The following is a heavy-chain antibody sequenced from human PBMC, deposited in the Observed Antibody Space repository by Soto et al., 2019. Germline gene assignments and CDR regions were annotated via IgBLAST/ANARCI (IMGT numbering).Heavy chain of an antibody. J-gene: IGHJ4*02. CDR2: ISNDGSYQ. D-gene: IGHD1-26*01. V-gene: IGHV3-30*18. CDR3: AKDQRVVGATRGYIDY. CDR1: GFTFNSFG. Sequence: GSLRLSCAGSGFTFNSFGMHWVRQAPGKGLEWAAVISNDGSYQYHADSVKGRFIISRDNSKNTLFLQMNGLRAEDTAVYYCAKDQRVVGATRGYIDYWGQGILVTVSS.